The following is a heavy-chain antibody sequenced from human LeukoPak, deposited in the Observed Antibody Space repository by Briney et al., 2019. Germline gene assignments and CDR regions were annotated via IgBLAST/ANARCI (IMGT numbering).Heavy chain of an antibody. Sequence: PSETLSLTCTVSGESISGFYWTWIRQPPGKGLEWIGYIYYSGSTNYNPSLKSRVSISVDTSRNQFSLRLRSVTAADTAVYYCARVTVGALDYWGQGTLVTVSS. CDR1: GESISGFY. V-gene: IGHV4-59*12. J-gene: IGHJ4*02. CDR2: IYYSGST. CDR3: ARVTVGALDY. D-gene: IGHD1-26*01.